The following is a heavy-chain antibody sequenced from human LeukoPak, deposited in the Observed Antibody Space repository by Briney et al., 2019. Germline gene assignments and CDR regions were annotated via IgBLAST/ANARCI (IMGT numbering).Heavy chain of an antibody. CDR2: ISSSSSYI. CDR3: ARAPRDIVVVPAAGSCDY. V-gene: IGHV3-21*01. D-gene: IGHD2-2*01. J-gene: IGHJ4*02. CDR1: GFTFSSYS. Sequence: PGGSLRLSCAASGFTFSSYSMNWVRQAPGKGLEWVSSISSSSSYIYYADSVKGRFTISRGNAKNSLYLQMNSLRAEDTAVYYCARAPRDIVVVPAAGSCDYWGQGTLVTVSS.